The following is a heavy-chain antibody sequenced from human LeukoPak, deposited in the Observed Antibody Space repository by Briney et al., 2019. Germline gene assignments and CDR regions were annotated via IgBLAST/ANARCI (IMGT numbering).Heavy chain of an antibody. CDR3: AKGDYGDSQGAFDI. Sequence: GRSLRLSCAASGFTFSSYGMHWDRQAPGKGLEWVAVISYDGSNKYYADSVKGRFTISRDNSKNTLYLQMNSLRAEDTAVYYCAKGDYGDSQGAFDIWGQGTMVTVSS. J-gene: IGHJ3*02. D-gene: IGHD4-17*01. V-gene: IGHV3-30*18. CDR1: GFTFSSYG. CDR2: ISYDGSNK.